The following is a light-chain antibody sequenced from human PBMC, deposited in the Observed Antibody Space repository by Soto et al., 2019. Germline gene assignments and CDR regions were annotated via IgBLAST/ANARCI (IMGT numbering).Light chain of an antibody. CDR1: SSNIGAGYD. CDR3: QSYDSSLSGYV. CDR2: GNS. Sequence: QCVLTQPPSVSGAPGQRLTISCTGSSSNIGAGYDVHWYQQLPGTAPKLLIYGNSNRPSGVPDRFSGSKSGTSASLAITGLQAEDEADYYCQSYDSSLSGYVFGTGTKVTVL. J-gene: IGLJ1*01. V-gene: IGLV1-40*01.